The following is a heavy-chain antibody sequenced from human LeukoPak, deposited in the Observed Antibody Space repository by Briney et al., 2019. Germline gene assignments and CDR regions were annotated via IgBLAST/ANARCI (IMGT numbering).Heavy chain of an antibody. J-gene: IGHJ1*01. CDR1: GGSISSGGYY. Sequence: SETLSLTCTVSGGSISSGGYYWSWIRQHPGKGLEGIGYIYYSGSTYYNPSLKSRVTISIDTSKNQFSLKLSSVTAADTAVYSSARVDYYDSSALHWGHGTLVTVSS. CDR3: ARVDYYDSSALH. CDR2: IYYSGST. D-gene: IGHD3-22*01. V-gene: IGHV4-31*03.